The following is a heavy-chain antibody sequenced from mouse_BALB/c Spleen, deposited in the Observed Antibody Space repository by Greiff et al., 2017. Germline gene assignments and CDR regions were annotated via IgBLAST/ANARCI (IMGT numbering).Heavy chain of an antibody. CDR3: TRGGLYDGYSPMDY. Sequence: VQLQQSGAELVRPGASVTLSCKASGYTFTDYEMHWVKQTPVHGLEWIGAIDPETGGTAYNQKFKGEATLTADKSSSTAYMELRSLTSEDSAVYYCTRGGLYDGYSPMDYWGQGTSVTVSS. CDR2: IDPETGGT. D-gene: IGHD2-3*01. J-gene: IGHJ4*01. CDR1: GYTFTDYE. V-gene: IGHV1-15*01.